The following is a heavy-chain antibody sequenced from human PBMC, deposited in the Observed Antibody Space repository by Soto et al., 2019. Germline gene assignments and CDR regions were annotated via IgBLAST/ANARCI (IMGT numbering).Heavy chain of an antibody. CDR2: IYHSGST. Sequence: SETLSLTCAVSGGSISSGGYSWSWIRQPPGKGLEWIGYIYHSGSTYYNPSLKSRVTISVDRSKNQFSLKLGSVTAADTAVYYCARVRLGIHQGGVDYWGQGTLVTVSS. V-gene: IGHV4-30-2*01. CDR1: GGSISSGGYS. D-gene: IGHD5-18*01. J-gene: IGHJ4*02. CDR3: ARVRLGIHQGGVDY.